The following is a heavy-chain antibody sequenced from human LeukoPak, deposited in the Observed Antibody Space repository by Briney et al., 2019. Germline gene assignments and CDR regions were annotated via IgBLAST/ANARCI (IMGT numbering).Heavy chain of an antibody. CDR1: GYSISSGYY. V-gene: IGHV4-38-2*02. D-gene: IGHD4-17*01. CDR3: ARDRRGYGVYLYYYYYGMDV. Sequence: SETLSLTCAVSGYSISSGYYWGWIRQPPGKGLEWIGSIYHSGSTYYNPSLKSRVTISVDTSKNQFSLKLSSVTAADTAVYYCARDRRGYGVYLYYYYYGMDVWGKGTTVTVSS. J-gene: IGHJ6*04. CDR2: IYHSGST.